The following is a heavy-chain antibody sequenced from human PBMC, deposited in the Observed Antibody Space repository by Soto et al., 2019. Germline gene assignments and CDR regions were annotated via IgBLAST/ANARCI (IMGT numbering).Heavy chain of an antibody. Sequence: QVQLQESGPGLVKPSGTLSLTCAVSRGSISRSNWWSWVRQSPVKGLEWIGAMYHTGITNYSPSLKSRVTMSVDKDKNQFSLKLSSVTAADTAVYYCARESYNESNVGYFDLWGRGTLVSVSS. CDR3: ARESYNESNVGYFDL. V-gene: IGHV4-4*02. J-gene: IGHJ2*01. D-gene: IGHD1-1*01. CDR1: RGSISRSNW. CDR2: MYHTGIT.